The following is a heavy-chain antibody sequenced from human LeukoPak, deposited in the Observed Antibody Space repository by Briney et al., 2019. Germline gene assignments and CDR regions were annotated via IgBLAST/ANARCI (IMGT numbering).Heavy chain of an antibody. Sequence: SETLSLTCTVSGGSISSYYWSWIRQPPGKGLEWIGYIYYSGSTNYNPSLKSRVTISVDTSKNQFSLKLSSVTAAGTAVYYCARIRGYYFDYWGQGTLVTVSS. V-gene: IGHV4-59*08. CDR2: IYYSGST. CDR1: GGSISSYY. D-gene: IGHD3-16*01. J-gene: IGHJ4*02. CDR3: ARIRGYYFDY.